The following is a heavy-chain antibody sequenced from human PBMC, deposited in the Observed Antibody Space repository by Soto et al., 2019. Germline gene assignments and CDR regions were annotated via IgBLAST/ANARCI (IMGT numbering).Heavy chain of an antibody. CDR1: GYTFTSHD. J-gene: IGHJ4*02. D-gene: IGHD4-17*01. V-gene: IGHV1-8*01. CDR2: MNSNSGKT. CDR3: ARCDYGYYVRFDY. Sequence: QVQLVQSGAELKKSGASVNVSCKASGYTFTSHDINWVRQATGQGLEWMGWMNSNSGKTGYAQQFQGRVAMTRNTSIRTAYREMSNLRSAATAVYYCARCDYGYYVRFDYRGQAALVTVSS.